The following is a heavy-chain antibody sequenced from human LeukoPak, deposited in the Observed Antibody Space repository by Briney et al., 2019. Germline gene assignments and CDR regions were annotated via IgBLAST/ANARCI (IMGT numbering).Heavy chain of an antibody. J-gene: IGHJ5*02. V-gene: IGHV1-8*01. D-gene: IGHD2-15*01. CDR3: ARGLVVTGNWIDP. Sequence: ASVKVSCKASGYTFTSYDINWVRQATGQGLEWMGWTNPNSGNTGYAQKFQGRVTMTRNTSISTAYMELSSLRSEDTAVYYCARGLVVTGNWIDPWGQGTLVTVSS. CDR1: GYTFTSYD. CDR2: TNPNSGNT.